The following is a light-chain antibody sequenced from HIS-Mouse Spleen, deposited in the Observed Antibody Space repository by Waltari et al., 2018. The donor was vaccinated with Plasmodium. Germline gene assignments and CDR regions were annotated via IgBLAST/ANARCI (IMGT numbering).Light chain of an antibody. J-gene: IGLJ2*01. V-gene: IGLV1-44*01. Sequence: QSVLTQPPSASGTPGQRVTISCSGSISSIGSNTVTWYHQLPGTAPKLLIYSNNQRPSGVPDRFSGSKSGTSASLAISGLQSEDEADYYCAAWDDSLNGVVFAGGTKLTVL. CDR1: ISSIGSNT. CDR3: AAWDDSLNGVV. CDR2: SNN.